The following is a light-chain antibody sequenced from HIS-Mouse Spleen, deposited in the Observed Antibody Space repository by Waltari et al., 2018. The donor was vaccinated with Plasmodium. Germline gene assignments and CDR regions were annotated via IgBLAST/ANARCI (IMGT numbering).Light chain of an antibody. CDR1: QSVSSN. CDR3: QQYNNWSFT. Sequence: IVMTQSPATLSVSPGERATPSCRASQSVSSNLAWDQQKPGQAPRLLIYGASTRATGIPARFSGSGSGTEFTLTISSLQSEDFAVYYCQQYNNWSFTFGPGTKVDIK. CDR2: GAS. V-gene: IGKV3-15*01. J-gene: IGKJ3*01.